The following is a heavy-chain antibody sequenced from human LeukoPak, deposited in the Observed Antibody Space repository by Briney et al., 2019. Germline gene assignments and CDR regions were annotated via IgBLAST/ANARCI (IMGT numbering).Heavy chain of an antibody. Sequence: SVKVSCKASGFTFTSSAMQWVRQARGQRLEWIGWIVGGSGNTNYAQKFQERVTITRDMSTSTAYMELSSLRSEDTAVYYCAAASVSWELLQNDAFDIWGQGTMVTVSS. V-gene: IGHV1-58*02. CDR1: GFTFTSSA. D-gene: IGHD1-26*01. CDR2: IVGGSGNT. J-gene: IGHJ3*02. CDR3: AAASVSWELLQNDAFDI.